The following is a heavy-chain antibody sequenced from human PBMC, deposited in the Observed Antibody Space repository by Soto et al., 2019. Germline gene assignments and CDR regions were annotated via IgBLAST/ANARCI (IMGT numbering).Heavy chain of an antibody. J-gene: IGHJ4*02. CDR1: GFTFGAYA. CDR2: SRSKGYGGTT. V-gene: IGHV3-49*03. D-gene: IGHD5-12*01. Sequence: LRLSCTTSGFTFGAYALSWFRQAPGKGLEWVGFSRSKGYGGTTEFAASVRGRFTISRDDSNSIAYLQMNSLKTEDTAVYYCTRGMYTAYATAPLFFDFWGQGTLVTVSS. CDR3: TRGMYTAYATAPLFFDF.